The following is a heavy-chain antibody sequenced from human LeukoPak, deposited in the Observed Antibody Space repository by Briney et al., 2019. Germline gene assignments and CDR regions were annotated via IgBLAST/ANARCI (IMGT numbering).Heavy chain of an antibody. CDR3: ARDTGHYGDYGVTESAFDI. CDR1: GYTFTSYY. V-gene: IGHV1-46*01. D-gene: IGHD4-17*01. J-gene: IGHJ3*02. Sequence: ASVKVSCKASGYTFTSYYMHWVRQAPGQGLEWMGIINPSGGSTSYAQKFQGRVTMTRDTSTSTVYMELSSLRSEDTAVYYCARDTGHYGDYGVTESAFDIWGQGTMVTVSS. CDR2: INPSGGST.